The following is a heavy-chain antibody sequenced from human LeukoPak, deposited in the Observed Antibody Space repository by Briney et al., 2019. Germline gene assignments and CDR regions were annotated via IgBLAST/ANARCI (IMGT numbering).Heavy chain of an antibody. Sequence: SQTLSLTCAVSGGSISSGGYSWSWIRQPAGKGLEWIGRIYTSGSTNYNPSLKSRVTMSVDTSKNQSSLKLSSVTAADTAVYYCARDWPYYYYYMDVWGKGTTVTVSS. CDR1: GGSISSGGYS. J-gene: IGHJ6*03. CDR3: ARDWPYYYYYMDV. CDR2: IYTSGST. V-gene: IGHV4-61*02.